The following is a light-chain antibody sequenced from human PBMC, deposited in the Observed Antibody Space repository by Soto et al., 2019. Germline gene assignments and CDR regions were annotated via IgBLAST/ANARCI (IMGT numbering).Light chain of an antibody. CDR3: QEYDSAPWT. V-gene: IGKV1-27*01. CDR1: QGISKY. Sequence: DVQMTQSPSSLSASVGDRVTITCRASQGISKYLAWYQQKPGKVPRLLIYVASTLQSGVTSRFSGSGSGTDFILTISSVQPEDVATYYCQEYDSAPWTFGQGTKVEIK. J-gene: IGKJ1*01. CDR2: VAS.